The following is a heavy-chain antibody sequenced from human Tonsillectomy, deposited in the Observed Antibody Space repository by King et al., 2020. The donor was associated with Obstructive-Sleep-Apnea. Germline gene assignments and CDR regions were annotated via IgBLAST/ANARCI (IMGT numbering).Heavy chain of an antibody. J-gene: IGHJ6*02. V-gene: IGHV3-15*01. CDR3: STGADIVVVPAAAKYSYSGMDV. CDR2: IKSKADGATT. Sequence: VQLVQSGGGLVKPGGSLRLSCAASGFTFSDAWMTWVRQAPGKGLEWVGRIKSKADGATTDYAAPVQGRFTIPRDDSTNTLYLQMNSLKTEDTAVYYCSTGADIVVVPAAAKYSYSGMDVWGQGTTVTVSS. D-gene: IGHD2-2*01. CDR1: GFTFSDAW.